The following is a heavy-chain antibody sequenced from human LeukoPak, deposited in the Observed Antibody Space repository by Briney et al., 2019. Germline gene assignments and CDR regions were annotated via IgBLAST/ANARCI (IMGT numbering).Heavy chain of an antibody. Sequence: PGGSQRLSCVASGFSFNNAWTSWVRQAPGKGLEWVGRIKGKPEGGTTEFAAPVKGRFSISRDDSENTVYLQMNSLQVEDSGVYYCTTDAAPYCGGDCYAIVHWGQGALVAVSS. V-gene: IGHV3-15*01. CDR3: TTDAAPYCGGDCYAIVH. CDR1: GFSFNNAW. J-gene: IGHJ1*01. CDR2: IKGKPEGGTT. D-gene: IGHD2-21*02.